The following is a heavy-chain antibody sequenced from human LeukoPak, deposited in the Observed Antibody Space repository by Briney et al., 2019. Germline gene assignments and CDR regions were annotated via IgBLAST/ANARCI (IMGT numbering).Heavy chain of an antibody. Sequence: SETLSLTCAVYGGSFSGYYWGWIRQPPGKGLEWIGEINHSGSTNYNPSLKSRVTISVDTSKNQFSLKLSSVTAADTAVYYCARSYCSSTSCYAAYYYYMDVWGKGTTVTVSS. V-gene: IGHV4-34*01. CDR1: GGSFSGYY. J-gene: IGHJ6*03. CDR3: ARSYCSSTSCYAAYYYYMDV. D-gene: IGHD2-2*01. CDR2: INHSGST.